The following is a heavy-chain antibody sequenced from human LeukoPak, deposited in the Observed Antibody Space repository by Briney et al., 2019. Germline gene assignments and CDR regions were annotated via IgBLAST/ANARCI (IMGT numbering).Heavy chain of an antibody. V-gene: IGHV1-69*04. CDR1: GGTFINYA. Sequence: ASVTVSFKASGGTFINYAISWVRQAPGQGLEWMGRIIPILGIANYAQKFQGRVTITADKSTSTAYMELSSLRSEDTAVYYCARGYRNWNDGSWFDPWGQGTLVTVSS. D-gene: IGHD1-1*01. J-gene: IGHJ5*02. CDR2: IIPILGIA. CDR3: ARGYRNWNDGSWFDP.